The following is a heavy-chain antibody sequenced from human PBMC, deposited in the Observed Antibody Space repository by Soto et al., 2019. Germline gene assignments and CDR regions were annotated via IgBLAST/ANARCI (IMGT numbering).Heavy chain of an antibody. D-gene: IGHD3-3*01. CDR2: INHSGST. Sequence: TLSLTCAFHGVTFSGYYWSWILQLPGTGLEWIGEINHSGSTNYNPSLKSRVTISVDTSKNQFSLKLSSVTAADTAVYYCARGLRYYVWSGAYTPNFYDWGKGTWDTV. V-gene: IGHV4-34*01. CDR1: GVTFSGYY. J-gene: IGHJ4*02. CDR3: ARGLRYYVWSGAYTPNFYD.